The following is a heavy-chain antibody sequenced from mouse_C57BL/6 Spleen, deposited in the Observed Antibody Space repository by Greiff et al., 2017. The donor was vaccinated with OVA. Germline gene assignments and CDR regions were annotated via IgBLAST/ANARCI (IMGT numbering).Heavy chain of an antibody. J-gene: IGHJ4*01. CDR1: GFTFSDFY. D-gene: IGHD1-1*01. CDR3: ARDLPTVVAPYAMGY. V-gene: IGHV7-1*01. CDR2: SRNKANDYTT. Sequence: EVKLVQSGGGLVQSGRSLRLSCATSGFTFSDFYMEWVRQAPGKGLEWIAASRNKANDYTTEYSASVKGRFIVSRDTSQSILYLQMNALRAEDTAIFYCARDLPTVVAPYAMGYWGQGTSVTVSS.